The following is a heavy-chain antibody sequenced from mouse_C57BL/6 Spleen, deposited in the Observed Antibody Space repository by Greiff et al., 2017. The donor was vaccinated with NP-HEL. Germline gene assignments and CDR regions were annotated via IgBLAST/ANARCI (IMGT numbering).Heavy chain of an antibody. CDR2: IYPGDGDT. J-gene: IGHJ2*01. V-gene: IGHV1-80*01. CDR1: GYAFSSYW. CDR3: ARSITTVVATSDFDY. D-gene: IGHD1-1*01. Sequence: VQLQESGAELVKPGASVKISCKASGYAFSSYWMNWVKQRPGKGLEWIGQIYPGDGDTNYNGKFKGKATLTADKSSSTAYMQLSSLTSEDSAVYFCARSITTVVATSDFDYWGQGTTLTVSS.